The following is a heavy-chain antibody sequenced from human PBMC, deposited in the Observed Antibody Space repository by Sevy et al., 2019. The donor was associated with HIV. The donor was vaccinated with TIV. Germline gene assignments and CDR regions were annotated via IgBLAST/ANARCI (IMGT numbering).Heavy chain of an antibody. CDR2: IKSETDGGTG. Sequence: GGSLRLSCAASGFTFSSYWMSWVRQAPGKGLEWVGRIKSETDGGTGEYAGPVKGGFTISRDDSKDTLYLQMNSLKTDDTAVYYCTTERWGFCDTTTRYLLPYFDSWGQGTRVTVSS. V-gene: IGHV3-15*01. CDR1: GFTFSSYW. D-gene: IGHD3-9*01. J-gene: IGHJ4*02. CDR3: TTERWGFCDTTTRYLLPYFDS.